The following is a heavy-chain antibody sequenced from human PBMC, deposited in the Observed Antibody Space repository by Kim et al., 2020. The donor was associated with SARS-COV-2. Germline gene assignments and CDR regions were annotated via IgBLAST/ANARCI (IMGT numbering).Heavy chain of an antibody. D-gene: IGHD2-21*02. CDR1: GFTFSSYS. CDR2: ISSSSSTI. CDR3: ARRYCGGDCYSSSWYFDL. V-gene: IGHV3-48*02. Sequence: GGSLRLSCAASGFTFSSYSMNWVRQAPGKGLEWVSYISSSSSTIYYADSVKGRFTISRDNAKNSLYLQMNSLRDEDTAVYYCARRYCGGDCYSSSWYFDLWGRGTLVTVSS. J-gene: IGHJ2*01.